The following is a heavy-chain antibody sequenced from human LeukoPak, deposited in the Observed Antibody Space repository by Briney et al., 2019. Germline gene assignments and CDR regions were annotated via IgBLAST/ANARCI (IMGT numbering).Heavy chain of an antibody. CDR2: IYSSGST. J-gene: IGHJ5*02. CDR3: ARELWLANAPGSWLDP. D-gene: IGHD3-10*01. V-gene: IGHV4-4*07. CDR1: GASISAFH. Sequence: PSETLSLTCTVSGASISAFHWTWFRQPAGKGLEWIGLIYSSGSTLFNPSLKSRVAMSVDLTKNQLSLKLTSVTAADTAVYYCARELWLANAPGSWLDPWGQGTLVTVSS.